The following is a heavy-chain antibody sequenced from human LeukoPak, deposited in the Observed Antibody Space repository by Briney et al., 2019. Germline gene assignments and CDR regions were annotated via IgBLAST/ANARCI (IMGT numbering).Heavy chain of an antibody. V-gene: IGHV4-4*02. CDR3: ARGVGIQLWLPKFYYYGMDV. D-gene: IGHD5-18*01. CDR1: GGSISSNNW. J-gene: IGHJ6*02. Sequence: PSGTLSLTCAVSGGSISSNNWWSWVRQPPGKGLEWIGEIYHSGSTNYNPSLKSRVTISVDKSKNQFSLKLSSVTAADTAVYYCARGVGIQLWLPKFYYYGMDVWGRGTTVTVSS. CDR2: IYHSGST.